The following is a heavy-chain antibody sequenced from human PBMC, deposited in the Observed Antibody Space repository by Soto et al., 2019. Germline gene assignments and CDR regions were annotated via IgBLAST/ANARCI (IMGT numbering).Heavy chain of an antibody. D-gene: IGHD3-22*01. CDR2: VSSDGGSK. CDR1: GFTFNTFG. CDR3: VMDSAAYYEAAY. J-gene: IGHJ4*02. Sequence: GGSLRLSCSASGFTFNTFGMHWVRQAPGKGLEWVAVVSSDGGSKYYVDSVKGRFTISRDNSKNTLYLEMNNLRVEDTALYYCVMDSAAYYEAAYWGQGTLVTVSS. V-gene: IGHV3-30*03.